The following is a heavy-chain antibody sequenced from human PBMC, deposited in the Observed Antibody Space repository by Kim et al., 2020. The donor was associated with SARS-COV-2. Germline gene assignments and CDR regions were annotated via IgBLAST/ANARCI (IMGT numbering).Heavy chain of an antibody. CDR1: GFTFSSYS. J-gene: IGHJ6*02. Sequence: GGSLRLSCTASGFTFSSYSMNWVRQAPGKGLEWVSSISSSSSYIYYADSMKGRFTISRDNAKNSLYLQMNSLRAEDTAVYYCATSTYYYDSSGYYHYYYYGMDVWGQGTPVTVSS. CDR2: ISSSSSYI. D-gene: IGHD3-22*01. V-gene: IGHV3-21*01. CDR3: ATSTYYYDSSGYYHYYYYGMDV.